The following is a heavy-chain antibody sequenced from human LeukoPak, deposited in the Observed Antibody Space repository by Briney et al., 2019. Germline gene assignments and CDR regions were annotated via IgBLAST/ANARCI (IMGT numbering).Heavy chain of an antibody. V-gene: IGHV5-51*01. CDR3: ARCLRYSSGYYPFDAFDI. CDR2: IYPGDSDT. CDR1: GYSFTSYW. Sequence: GESLKISCKGPGYSFTSYWIGWVRQMPGKGLEWMGIIYPGDSDTRYSPSFQGQVTISADKSISTAYLQWSSLKASDTAMYYCARCLRYSSGYYPFDAFDIWGQGTMVTVSS. D-gene: IGHD3-22*01. J-gene: IGHJ3*02.